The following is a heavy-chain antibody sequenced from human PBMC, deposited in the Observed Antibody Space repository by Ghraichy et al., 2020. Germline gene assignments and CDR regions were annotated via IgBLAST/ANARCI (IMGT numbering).Heavy chain of an antibody. CDR2: TYYRSQWYD. J-gene: IGHJ6*02. CDR3: ARQYWSGHLHYSGMDV. Sequence: SQTLSITCAISGDSVSNADAAWNWVRQSPSRGLEWLGRTYYRSQWYDDYALSVRGRISINPETSKNQVTLQLNSVTPEDSAVYYCARQYWSGHLHYSGMDVWGQGTTVNVAS. V-gene: IGHV6-1*01. CDR1: GDSVSNADAA. D-gene: IGHD2-8*02.